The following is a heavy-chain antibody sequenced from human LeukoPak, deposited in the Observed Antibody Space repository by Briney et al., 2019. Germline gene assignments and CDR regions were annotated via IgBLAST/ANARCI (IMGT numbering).Heavy chain of an antibody. Sequence: GASVKVSCKASGYTFTSYGITWVRQAPGQGLEWMGWISAYNAYTYYAQKLQGRVTMTTDTSTSTAYMELRSLRSDDTAVYYCARDVLHRIHHDSSACYPGSSYWGQGTLVTVSS. CDR1: GYTFTSYG. V-gene: IGHV1-18*01. D-gene: IGHD3-22*01. CDR3: ARDVLHRIHHDSSACYPGSSY. CDR2: ISAYNAYT. J-gene: IGHJ4*02.